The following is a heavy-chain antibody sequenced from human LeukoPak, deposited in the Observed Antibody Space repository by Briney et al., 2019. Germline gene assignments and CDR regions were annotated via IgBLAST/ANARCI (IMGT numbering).Heavy chain of an antibody. CDR1: GGSISSGGYY. CDR3: ASRLGYCSGGSCYSEGVDY. J-gene: IGHJ4*02. CDR2: IYYSGST. Sequence: PSQTLSLTCTVSGGSISSGGYYWSWTRQHPGKGLEWIGYIYYSGSTYYNPSLKSRVTISVDTSKNQFSLKLSSVTAADTAVYYCASRLGYCSGGSCYSEGVDYWGQGTLVTVSS. V-gene: IGHV4-31*03. D-gene: IGHD2-15*01.